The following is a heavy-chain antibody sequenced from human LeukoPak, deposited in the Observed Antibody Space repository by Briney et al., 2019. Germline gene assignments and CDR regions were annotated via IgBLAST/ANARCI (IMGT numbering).Heavy chain of an antibody. CDR1: GYTFTGYY. J-gene: IGHJ3*01. CDR2: INPKNGDT. V-gene: IGHV1-2*06. D-gene: IGHD7-27*01. CDR3: ARVPGENRAFDL. Sequence: GASVKVSCKASGYTFTGYYIDWVRQAPGQGLEWMGRINPKNGDTDIAQKFQGGVTMTRDTSLNTAYMELSRLTSDHTATYYCARVPGENRAFDLWGQGTMVTVSS.